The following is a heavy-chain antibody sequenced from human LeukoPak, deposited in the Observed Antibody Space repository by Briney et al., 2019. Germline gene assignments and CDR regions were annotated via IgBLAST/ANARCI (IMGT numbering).Heavy chain of an antibody. CDR2: ISSSSSTI. D-gene: IGHD3-3*01. V-gene: IGHV3-48*01. CDR3: ATRLYDFWSGYHNTLDY. J-gene: IGHJ4*02. CDR1: GFTFSSYS. Sequence: PGGSLRLSCAASGFTFSSYSMNWVRQAPGKGLEWVSYISSSSSTIYYADSVKGRFTISRDNAKNSLYLQMNSLRAEDTAVYYCATRLYDFWSGYHNTLDYWGQGTLVTVSS.